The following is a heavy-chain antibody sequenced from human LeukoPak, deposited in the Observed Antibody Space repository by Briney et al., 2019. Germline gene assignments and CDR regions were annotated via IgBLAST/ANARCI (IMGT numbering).Heavy chain of an antibody. D-gene: IGHD5-12*01. J-gene: IGHJ4*02. CDR3: ASLGGYVRD. CDR2: IYHSGST. Sequence: SETLSLTCAVYGGSFSGYYWSWIRQPPGKGLEWIGEIYHSGSTNYNPSLKSRVTISVDKSKNQFSLKLSSVTAADTAVYYCASLGGYVRDWGQGTLVTVSS. V-gene: IGHV4-34*01. CDR1: GGSFSGYY.